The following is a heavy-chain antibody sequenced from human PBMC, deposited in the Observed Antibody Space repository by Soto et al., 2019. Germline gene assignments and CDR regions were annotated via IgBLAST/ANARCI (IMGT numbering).Heavy chain of an antibody. J-gene: IGHJ3*02. CDR3: AKGVGVVPAAILGAFDI. CDR1: GFTFSSYG. Sequence: QVQLVESGGGVVQPGGSLRLSCAASGFTFSSYGMHWVRQAPGKGLEWVAVISYDGSNKYYADSVKGRFTISRDNSKNTLYLQMNSLRAEDTAVYYCAKGVGVVPAAILGAFDIWGQGTMVTVSS. D-gene: IGHD2-2*01. V-gene: IGHV3-30*18. CDR2: ISYDGSNK.